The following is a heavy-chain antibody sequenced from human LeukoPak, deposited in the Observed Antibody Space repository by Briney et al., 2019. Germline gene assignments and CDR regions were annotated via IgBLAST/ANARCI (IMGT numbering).Heavy chain of an antibody. Sequence: GGSLRLSCEASGFTFSGHWMSRVRQAPGKGLEWVGNIKQDGSEKSYVDSVKGRFTISRDNAKNLLYLQMNSLRVEDTAVYYCAREVRGLDPWGQGTLVTVSS. CDR1: GFTFSGHW. CDR2: IKQDGSEK. J-gene: IGHJ5*02. D-gene: IGHD4/OR15-4a*01. CDR3: AREVRGLDP. V-gene: IGHV3-7*03.